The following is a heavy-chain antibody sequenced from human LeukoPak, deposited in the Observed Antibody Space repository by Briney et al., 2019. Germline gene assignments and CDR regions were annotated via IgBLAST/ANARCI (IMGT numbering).Heavy chain of an antibody. D-gene: IGHD3-22*01. CDR1: GFTFSSYA. Sequence: GGSLRLSCAASGFTFSSYAMHWVRQGPGTGLEWLAIISYDGRNNHYGDSVKGRFTISRDNSKNTLHLQMNSLRAEDTAVYYCAKLGFDSSGSHTLFDYWGQGTQVTVSS. CDR2: ISYDGRNN. CDR3: AKLGFDSSGSHTLFDY. V-gene: IGHV3-30*18. J-gene: IGHJ4*02.